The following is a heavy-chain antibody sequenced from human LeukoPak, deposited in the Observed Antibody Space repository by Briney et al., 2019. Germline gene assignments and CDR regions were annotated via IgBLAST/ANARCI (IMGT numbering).Heavy chain of an antibody. V-gene: IGHV3-48*02. CDR1: GFTFSSYW. CDR2: ISGSSSAI. J-gene: IGHJ4*02. D-gene: IGHD5-18*01. Sequence: GGSLRLSCAASGFTFSSYWMNWVRQAPGKGLEWISYISGSSSAIYYAVSVKGRFTISRDKAKNSLYLQMNSLRDEDTAVYYCVRGERYTNGWHDLDYWGPGTLVTVSS. CDR3: VRGERYTNGWHDLDY.